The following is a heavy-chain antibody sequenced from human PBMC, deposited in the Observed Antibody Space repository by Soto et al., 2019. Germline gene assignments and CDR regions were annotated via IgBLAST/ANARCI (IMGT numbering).Heavy chain of an antibody. J-gene: IGHJ6*02. Sequence: PSETLSLTCAVSGGSISSGGYSWSWIRQPPGKGLEWIGYIYHSGSTYYNPSLKSRVTISVDRSKNQFSLKLSSVTAADTAVYYCARDRSTVTPPYYYYGMDVWGQGTTVTVSS. D-gene: IGHD4-17*01. V-gene: IGHV4-30-2*01. CDR1: GGSISSGGYS. CDR3: ARDRSTVTPPYYYYGMDV. CDR2: IYHSGST.